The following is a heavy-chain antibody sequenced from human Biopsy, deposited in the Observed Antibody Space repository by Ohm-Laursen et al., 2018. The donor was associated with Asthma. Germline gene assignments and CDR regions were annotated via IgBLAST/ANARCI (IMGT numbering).Heavy chain of an antibody. CDR3: AREGVNYYDSSGYLEY. CDR1: GFSFSDYY. J-gene: IGHJ4*02. CDR2: ISSSGSTI. D-gene: IGHD3-22*01. V-gene: IGHV3-11*01. Sequence: SLRLSCAASGFSFSDYYMSWIRQAPGKGLEWVSYISSSGSTIYYADSVKGRFTISRDNAKNSLCLQMNSLRAEDTAVYYCAREGVNYYDSSGYLEYWGQGTLVTVSS.